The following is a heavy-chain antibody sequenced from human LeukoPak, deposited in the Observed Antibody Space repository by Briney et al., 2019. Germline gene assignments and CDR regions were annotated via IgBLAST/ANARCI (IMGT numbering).Heavy chain of an antibody. CDR1: GFTFSSYA. CDR2: ISGSGGST. J-gene: IGHJ4*02. CDR3: ARDRTYSSSWLPYYFDY. D-gene: IGHD6-13*01. V-gene: IGHV3-23*01. Sequence: PGGSLRLSCAASGFTFSSYAMSWVRQAPGKGLEWVSAISGSGGSTYYADSVKGRFTISRDNSKNTLYLQMNSLRAEDTAVYYCARDRTYSSSWLPYYFDYWGQGTLVTVSS.